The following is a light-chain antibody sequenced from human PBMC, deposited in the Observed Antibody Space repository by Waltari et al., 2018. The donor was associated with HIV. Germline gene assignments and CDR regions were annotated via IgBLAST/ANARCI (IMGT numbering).Light chain of an antibody. Sequence: QSALTQPASVSGSPGPSINISCTGTSSDVGSYNLASGYQQHPGKAPKLMISEGSKRPSGVSNRFSGSKSGNTASLTISGLQAEDEADYYCCSYAGSSTWVFGGGTKLTVL. CDR2: EGS. CDR3: CSYAGSSTWV. J-gene: IGLJ3*02. V-gene: IGLV2-23*01. CDR1: SSDVGSYNL.